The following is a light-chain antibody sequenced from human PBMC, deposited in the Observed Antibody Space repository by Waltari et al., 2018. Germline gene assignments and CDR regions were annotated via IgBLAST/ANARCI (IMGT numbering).Light chain of an antibody. CDR3: QQYGSSPLT. Sequence: IVLTQSPGTLSLSPGERATLSCRASQIVSSSYLAWYQQKPGQAPRLLIYGASSRAIGIPDRFSGSGSGTDFTLTISRLEPEDFAVYYCQQYGSSPLTFGGGTKVEIK. J-gene: IGKJ4*01. CDR2: GAS. V-gene: IGKV3-20*01. CDR1: QIVSSSY.